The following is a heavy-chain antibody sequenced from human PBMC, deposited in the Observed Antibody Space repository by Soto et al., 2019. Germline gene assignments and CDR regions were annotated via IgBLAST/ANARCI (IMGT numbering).Heavy chain of an antibody. D-gene: IGHD2-21*01. Sequence: GGSLRLSCAASGFTFSSYDMHWVRQATGKGLEWVSAIGTAGDTYYPGSVKGRFTISRENAKNSLYLQMNSLRAEDTAVYYCARLTSEKSIDPQGVGWFDPWGQGTLVTVSS. J-gene: IGHJ5*02. CDR2: IGTAGDT. V-gene: IGHV3-13*01. CDR1: GFTFSSYD. CDR3: ARLTSEKSIDPQGVGWFDP.